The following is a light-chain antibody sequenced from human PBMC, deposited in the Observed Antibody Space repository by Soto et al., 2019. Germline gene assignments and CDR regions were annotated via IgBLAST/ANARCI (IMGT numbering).Light chain of an antibody. CDR3: SSYAGSNTYDVI. J-gene: IGLJ2*01. V-gene: IGLV2-8*01. CDR1: SRAVGDYNF. CDR2: EVS. Sequence: QSALTQPPSASGSPGQSVTISCTGTSRAVGDYNFVSWYQQHPGKAPKLLIYEVSKRPSGVPDRFSGSKSVNTASLTVSGLQAEDEAYYYCSSYAGSNTYDVIFGGGTKVTVL.